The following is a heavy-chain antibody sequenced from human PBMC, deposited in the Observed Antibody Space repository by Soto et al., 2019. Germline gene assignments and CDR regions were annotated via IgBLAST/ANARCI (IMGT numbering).Heavy chain of an antibody. CDR1: GYTLTELS. V-gene: IGHV1-24*01. CDR3: ATVVDCTNGVCSDFDD. Sequence: ASVKVSCKVSGYTLTELSMHWVRQAPGKGLEWMGGFDPEDGETIYAQKFQGRVTMTEDTSTDTAYMELSSLRSEDTAVYYCATVVDCTNGVCSDFDDWGQGTLVPVAS. J-gene: IGHJ4*02. D-gene: IGHD2-8*01. CDR2: FDPEDGET.